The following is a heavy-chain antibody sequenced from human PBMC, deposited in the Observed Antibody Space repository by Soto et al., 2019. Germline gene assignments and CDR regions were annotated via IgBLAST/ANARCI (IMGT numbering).Heavy chain of an antibody. J-gene: IGHJ5*02. Sequence: SLRLSCAASGFTFINAWMSWVRQAPGKGLEWVGRIKSKTAGGTTDYAAPVKGRFTISRDDSKNTLYLQMNSLKTEDTAVYYCTRDGTITFGGVLVPNWFDPWGQGTLVTV. CDR1: GFTFINAW. CDR2: IKSKTAGGTT. V-gene: IGHV3-15*01. CDR3: TRDGTITFGGVLVPNWFDP. D-gene: IGHD3-16*02.